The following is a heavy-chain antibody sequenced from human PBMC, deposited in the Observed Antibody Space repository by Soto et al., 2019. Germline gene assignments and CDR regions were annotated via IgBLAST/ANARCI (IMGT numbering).Heavy chain of an antibody. J-gene: IGHJ4*01. CDR2: VAGRSGST. D-gene: IGHD4-17*01. CDR1: GFTFSSYA. V-gene: IGHV3-23*04. Sequence: EVQLVESGGGLVQPGGSLRLSCAASGFTFSSYAMCWVRQAPGKGLEWVSTVAGRSGSTYYADSVKGRFTISRDNSKNTRYVHMNMFGAEDAAVYYCAKDDYGDFDFWGQGTLVTVSS. CDR3: AKDDYGDFDF.